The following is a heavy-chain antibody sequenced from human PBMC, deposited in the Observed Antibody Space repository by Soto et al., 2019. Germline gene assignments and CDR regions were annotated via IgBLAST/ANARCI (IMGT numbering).Heavy chain of an antibody. D-gene: IGHD2-15*01. Sequence: GGSLRLSCAASGFTFSSYAMSWVRQAPGKGLEWVSAISGSGGSTYYADSVKGRFTISRDNSKNTLYLQMNSLRAEDTAVVYCAKCPTPGRYCSGGSCYSGPYYYYYMDVWGKGTTVTVSS. CDR3: AKCPTPGRYCSGGSCYSGPYYYYYMDV. CDR1: GFTFSSYA. V-gene: IGHV3-23*01. J-gene: IGHJ6*03. CDR2: ISGSGGST.